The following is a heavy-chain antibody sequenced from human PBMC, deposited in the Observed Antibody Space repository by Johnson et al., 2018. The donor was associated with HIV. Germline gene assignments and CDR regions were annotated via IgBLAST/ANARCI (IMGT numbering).Heavy chain of an antibody. V-gene: IGHV3-9*01. CDR3: AKDNIISGWYPYAFDI. Sequence: EVQLVESGGGLVQPGRSLRLSCAASGFTFDDYAMHWVRQAPGKGLEWVSGISWNSGSIGYADSVKGRFTISRDNAKNSLYLQMNSLRAEDTALYYCAKDNIISGWYPYAFDIWGQGTMVTVSS. CDR1: GFTFDDYA. J-gene: IGHJ3*02. D-gene: IGHD6-19*01. CDR2: ISWNSGSI.